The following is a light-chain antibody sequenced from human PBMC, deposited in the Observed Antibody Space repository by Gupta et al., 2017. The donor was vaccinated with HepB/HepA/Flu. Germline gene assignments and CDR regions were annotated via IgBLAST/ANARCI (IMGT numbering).Light chain of an antibody. J-gene: IGLJ3*02. CDR1: NIGIKN. CDR3: QVWDSSTGV. CDR2: RDN. V-gene: IGLV3-9*01. Sequence: SYELTQPLSVSVALGQTASITCGGNNIGIKNVHWYQQKPGQAPVMVIYRDNNRPSGIPERFSGSNSGNTATLTISRAQAGDEADDYCQVWDSSTGVFGGGTKLTVL.